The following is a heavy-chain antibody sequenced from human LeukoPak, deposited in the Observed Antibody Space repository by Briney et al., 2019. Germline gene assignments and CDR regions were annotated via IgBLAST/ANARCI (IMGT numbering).Heavy chain of an antibody. V-gene: IGHV1-8*01. CDR1: GYTFTTYD. Sequence: GASVKVSCKTSGYTFTTYDMTWVRQATGQGLEWMGWMNPDSGDTGYAQKFQGRVTITRNTSISTAYMELSSLRSEDTAVYYCARRDGVGAYDWGQGTLVTVSS. CDR3: ARRDGVGAYD. CDR2: MNPDSGDT. J-gene: IGHJ4*02. D-gene: IGHD1-26*01.